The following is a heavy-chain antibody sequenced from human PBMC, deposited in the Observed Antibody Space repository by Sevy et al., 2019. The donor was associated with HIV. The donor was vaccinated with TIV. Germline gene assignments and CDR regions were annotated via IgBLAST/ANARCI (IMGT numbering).Heavy chain of an antibody. CDR2: ISSNGGST. CDR3: VRTYCSSTSCYYYYYGMDV. D-gene: IGHD2-2*01. CDR1: GFTFSSYA. J-gene: IGHJ6*02. V-gene: IGHV3-64D*06. Sequence: GGSLRLSCSASGFTFSSYAIHWVRQAPGKGLEYVSAISSNGGSTYYADSVKGRFTISRDNSKNTLYLQMSSLRAEDTAVYYCVRTYCSSTSCYYYYYGMDVWGQGTTVTVSS.